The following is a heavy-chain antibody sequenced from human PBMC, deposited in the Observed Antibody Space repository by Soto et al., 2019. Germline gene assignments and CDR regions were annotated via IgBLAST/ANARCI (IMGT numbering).Heavy chain of an antibody. V-gene: IGHV3-21*06. CDR1: VFTFTMYS. J-gene: IGHJ4*02. CDR3: ARESEDLTSNFDY. Sequence: PWGALLLSCAFSVFTFTMYSMNWVRQAPGKGLEWVSSISSNTNYIYYVDSMKGRFTISRDNAKNSLYLEMKSLRAEDTAVYYCARESEDLTSNFDYWGQGTLVTVSS. CDR2: ISSNTNYI.